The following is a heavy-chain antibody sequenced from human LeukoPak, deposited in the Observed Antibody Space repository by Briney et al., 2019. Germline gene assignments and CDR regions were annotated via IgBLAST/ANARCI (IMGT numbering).Heavy chain of an antibody. CDR2: IIPIFGTA. J-gene: IGHJ5*02. CDR3: ARGDVVVVPAATAGWFDP. CDR1: GGTFSSYA. Sequence: GASVKVSCKASGGTFSSYAISWVRQAPGQGLEWMGGIIPIFGTANYAQKFQGRVTITADKSTSTAYMELSSLRSEDTAVYYCARGDVVVVPAATAGWFDPWGQGTLVTVSS. D-gene: IGHD2-2*01. V-gene: IGHV1-69*06.